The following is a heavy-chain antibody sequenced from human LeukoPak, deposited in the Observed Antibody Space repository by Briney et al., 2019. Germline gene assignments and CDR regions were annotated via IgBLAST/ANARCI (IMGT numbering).Heavy chain of an antibody. CDR3: AKISDAWIQAVDY. D-gene: IGHD5-18*01. V-gene: IGHV3-23*01. Sequence: GGSLRLSCAASGCTFSSHWMHWVRQAPGKGLEWVSAISGSGGSTYYADSVKGRFTFSRDNSKNTLYLQMNSLRAEDTAVYYCAKISDAWIQAVDYWGQGTLVTVST. J-gene: IGHJ4*02. CDR2: ISGSGGST. CDR1: GCTFSSHW.